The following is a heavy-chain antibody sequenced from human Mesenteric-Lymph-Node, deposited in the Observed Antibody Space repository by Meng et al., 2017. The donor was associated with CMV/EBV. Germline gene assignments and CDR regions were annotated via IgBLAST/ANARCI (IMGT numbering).Heavy chain of an antibody. J-gene: IGHJ4*02. V-gene: IGHV3-15*01. CDR1: GFTFSNAW. D-gene: IGHD5-12*01. CDR3: TTADIVATDGSR. CDR2: IKSKTDGGTT. Sequence: GGSLRLSWAGSGFTFSNAWMSWVRQAPGKGLEWVGRIKSKTDGGTTDYAAPVKGRFTISRDDSKNTLYLQMNSLNTEDTAVYYCTTADIVATDGSRWGQGTLVTVSS.